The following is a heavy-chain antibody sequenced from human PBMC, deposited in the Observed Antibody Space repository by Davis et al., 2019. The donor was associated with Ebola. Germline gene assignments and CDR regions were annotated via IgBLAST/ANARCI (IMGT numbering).Heavy chain of an antibody. D-gene: IGHD6-25*01. CDR3: ARLRLSFTYIYYNGMDV. Sequence: GESLKISCKGSGYSFTSYWIGWVRQMPGKGLEWMGIIYPDDSDTRYSPSFQGQVTISADKSINTAYLQWSTLKASDTAMYYCARLRLSFTYIYYNGMDVWGQGTTVTVSS. CDR2: IYPDDSDT. CDR1: GYSFTSYW. V-gene: IGHV5-51*01. J-gene: IGHJ6*02.